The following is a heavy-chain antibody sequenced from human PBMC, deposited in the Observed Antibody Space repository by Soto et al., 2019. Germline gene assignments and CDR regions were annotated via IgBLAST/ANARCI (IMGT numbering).Heavy chain of an antibody. V-gene: IGHV3-33*01. CDR2: IWYDGSNK. CDR3: ARGLAYDAFDI. Sequence: GSLRLSCAASGFTFSSYGMHWVRQAPGKGLEWVAVIWYDGSNKYYADSVKGRFTISRDNSKNTLYLQMNSLRAEDTAVYYCARGLAYDAFDIWGQGTMVTVS. D-gene: IGHD6-19*01. CDR1: GFTFSSYG. J-gene: IGHJ3*02.